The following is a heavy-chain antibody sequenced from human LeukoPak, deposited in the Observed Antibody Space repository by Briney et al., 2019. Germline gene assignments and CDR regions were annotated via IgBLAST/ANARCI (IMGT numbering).Heavy chain of an antibody. CDR2: IYYSGRT. V-gene: IGHV4-59*08. CDR3: ARHAATGTTSSLRFDP. J-gene: IGHJ5*02. Sequence: SETLSLTCTVSGGSIISYYWTWIRQPPGKGLEWIGYIYYSGRTNYNPSLKSRVTISVDTSKNQFSLKLSSVTAADTAGYYCARHAATGTTSSLRFDPWGQGTLVTVSS. D-gene: IGHD4-17*01. CDR1: GGSIISYY.